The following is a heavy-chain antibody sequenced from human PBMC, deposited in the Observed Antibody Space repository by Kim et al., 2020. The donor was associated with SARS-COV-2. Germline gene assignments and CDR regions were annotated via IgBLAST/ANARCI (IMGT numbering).Heavy chain of an antibody. J-gene: IGHJ4*02. CDR1: GFTVSNHY. D-gene: IGHD5-12*01. CDR2: IYTSGIT. Sequence: GGSLRLSCVFSGFTVSNHYMNWVRQAPGKGLEWVATIYTSGITYYADSVKGRFTISRDNSRNTLYLQLTSLRAEDTAVYYCARDGDIVAPLDYWGQGTLV. CDR3: ARDGDIVAPLDY. V-gene: IGHV3-66*01.